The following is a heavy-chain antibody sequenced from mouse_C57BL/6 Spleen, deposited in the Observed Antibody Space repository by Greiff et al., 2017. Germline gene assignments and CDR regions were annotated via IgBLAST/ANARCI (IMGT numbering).Heavy chain of an antibody. Sequence: QVQLQQSGPGLVAPSQSLSITCTVSGFSLTSYGVHWVRQPPGKGLEWLVVIWSDGSTTYNSALKSRLSISKDNSKSQVFLKMNSLQTDDTAMYYCARDYYGSSYGTGSWFAYWGQGTLVTVSA. CDR1: GFSLTSYG. D-gene: IGHD1-1*01. CDR2: IWSDGST. J-gene: IGHJ3*01. CDR3: ARDYYGSSYGTGSWFAY. V-gene: IGHV2-6*03.